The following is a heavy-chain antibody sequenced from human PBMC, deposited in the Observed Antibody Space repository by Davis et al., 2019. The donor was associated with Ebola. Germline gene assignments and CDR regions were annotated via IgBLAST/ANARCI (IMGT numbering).Heavy chain of an antibody. CDR1: GGSISSGGYS. D-gene: IGHD6-19*01. Sequence: LRPSCAVSGGSISSGGYSWSWIRQPPGTGLEWIGYIYHSGSTYYNPSLKSRVNISVDRSKNQFSLKLSSVTAADTAVYYCARDSRWLVPGTYYYYGMDVWGQGTTVTVSS. V-gene: IGHV4-30-2*01. CDR3: ARDSRWLVPGTYYYYGMDV. J-gene: IGHJ6*02. CDR2: IYHSGST.